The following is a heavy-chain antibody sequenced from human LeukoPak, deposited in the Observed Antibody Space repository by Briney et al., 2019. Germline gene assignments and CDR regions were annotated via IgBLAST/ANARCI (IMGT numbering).Heavy chain of an antibody. CDR1: GFTFSNYA. J-gene: IGHJ2*01. D-gene: IGHD3-10*01. Sequence: GGSLRLSCAASGFTFSNYAMNWVRQAPGKGLEWLSYISSYSSDICYADSVKGRFTISRDNAKNSLFLQMNSLRAEDTAVYYCARDRESQWYLDLWGRGTLVTVSS. V-gene: IGHV3-48*01. CDR3: ARDRESQWYLDL. CDR2: ISSYSSDI.